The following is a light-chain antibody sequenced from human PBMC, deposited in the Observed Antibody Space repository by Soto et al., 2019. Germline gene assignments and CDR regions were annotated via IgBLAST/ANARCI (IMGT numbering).Light chain of an antibody. J-gene: IGKJ2*01. CDR1: QSVSSY. CDR3: QQRFNWPRFT. V-gene: IGKV3-11*01. CDR2: DAS. Sequence: EIVLTQSPATLSLSPGERATLSCRASQSVSSYLAWYQQKPGQAPRLLIYDASNRATGIPARFSGGGSGTYLTLSTSSLERTDFGVYYCQQRFNWPRFTFGQGTKLEIK.